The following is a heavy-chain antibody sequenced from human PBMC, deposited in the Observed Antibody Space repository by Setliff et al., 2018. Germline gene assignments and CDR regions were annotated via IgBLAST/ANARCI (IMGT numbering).Heavy chain of an antibody. CDR1: AGSISSYF. CDR3: ARDHGNWGFDY. CDR2: IYRSGNT. D-gene: IGHD7-27*01. J-gene: IGHJ4*02. V-gene: IGHV4-59*01. Sequence: PSETLSLTCTVSAGSISSYFWSWIRQPPGKGLEWIGNIYRSGNTNYNPSLKSRVTISIDTSKNQFSLKLSSVTAADTAVYYCARDHGNWGFDYWGQGTLVTVSS.